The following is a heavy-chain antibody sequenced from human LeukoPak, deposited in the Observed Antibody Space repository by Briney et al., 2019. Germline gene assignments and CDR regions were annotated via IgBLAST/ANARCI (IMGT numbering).Heavy chain of an antibody. D-gene: IGHD5-18*01. J-gene: IGHJ4*02. CDR1: GFTFSSYA. CDR2: ISYDGSNK. V-gene: IGHV3-30-3*01. CDR3: ARDDHCGYSYGYGDY. Sequence: GSLRLSCAASGFTFSSYAMHWVRQAPGKGLEWVAVISYDGSNKYYADSVKGRFTISRDNSKNTLYLQMNSLRAEDTAVYYCARDDHCGYSYGYGDYWGQGTLVTVSS.